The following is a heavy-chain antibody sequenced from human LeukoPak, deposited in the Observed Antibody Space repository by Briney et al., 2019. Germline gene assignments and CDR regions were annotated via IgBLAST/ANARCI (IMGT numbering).Heavy chain of an antibody. D-gene: IGHD3-22*01. V-gene: IGHV4-59*01. CDR3: ARHGLYDSSGYYMDS. Sequence: SETLSLTCTVSGGAISSYYWSWIRQPPGKGLEWIGYIYYSGGTKYNPSLMSRVTISVDRAQSQFSLSLSSATAADTAVYYCARHGLYDSSGYYMDSWGQGTLVIVSS. CDR2: IYYSGGT. CDR1: GGAISSYY. J-gene: IGHJ4*02.